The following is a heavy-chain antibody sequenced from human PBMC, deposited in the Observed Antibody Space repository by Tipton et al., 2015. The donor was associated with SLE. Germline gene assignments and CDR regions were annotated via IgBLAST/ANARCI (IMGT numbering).Heavy chain of an antibody. CDR1: GFTVSTNY. CDR3: ARDPRYCSGGSCYPYYFDY. Sequence: QLVQSGGGLVQPGGSLRLSCAASGFTVSTNYMSWVRQAPGKGLEWVSVIYSGGSSTYYVDSVKGRFTISRDNSKNTLYLQMNGLRAEDTAVYYCARDPRYCSGGSCYPYYFDYWGQGTLVTVSS. CDR2: IYSGGSST. D-gene: IGHD2-15*01. V-gene: IGHV3-53*04. J-gene: IGHJ4*02.